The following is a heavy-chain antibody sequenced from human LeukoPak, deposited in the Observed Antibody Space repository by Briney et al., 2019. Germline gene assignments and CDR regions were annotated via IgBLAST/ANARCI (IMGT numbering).Heavy chain of an antibody. Sequence: GASVKVSCKASGYTFTTYGISWVRQAPGQGLEWMGWISAYNGNTNYARNLQGRVTMTTETSTSTAYMELRSLTSDDTAVYYCARQSYCTSTNCYAPRDDAFDIWGQGTMVTVSS. CDR1: GYTFTTYG. CDR2: ISAYNGNT. CDR3: ARQSYCTSTNCYAPRDDAFDI. V-gene: IGHV1-18*01. J-gene: IGHJ3*02. D-gene: IGHD2-2*01.